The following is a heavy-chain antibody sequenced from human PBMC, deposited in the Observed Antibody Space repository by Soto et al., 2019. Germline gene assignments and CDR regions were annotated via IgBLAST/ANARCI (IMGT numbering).Heavy chain of an antibody. CDR2: INPNSGGT. CDR3: ARGLGGGQQLGSPLFDP. D-gene: IGHD6-13*01. Sequence: ASVKVSCKASGYTFTGYYMHWVRQAPGQGLEWMGWINPNSGGTNYAQKFQGRVTMTRDTSISTAYMELSRLRSDDTAVYYCARGLGGGQQLGSPLFDPWGQGTLVTVSS. V-gene: IGHV1-2*02. CDR1: GYTFTGYY. J-gene: IGHJ5*02.